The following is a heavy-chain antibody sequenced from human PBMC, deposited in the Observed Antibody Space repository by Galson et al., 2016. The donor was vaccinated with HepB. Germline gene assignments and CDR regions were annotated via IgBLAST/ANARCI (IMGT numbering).Heavy chain of an antibody. J-gene: IGHJ4*02. CDR3: AKMEIAAFVHPRLVHY. CDR1: GFTFNNYA. CDR2: MSGSGGST. V-gene: IGHV3-23*01. D-gene: IGHD2-15*01. Sequence: SLRLSCAASGFTFNNYAMSWVRQAPGKGLEWVSGMSGSGGSTYYADSVRGRFTISRDNSKNTLYLQMNSLRAADTAVYYCAKMEIAAFVHPRLVHYWGEGTLGTVSS.